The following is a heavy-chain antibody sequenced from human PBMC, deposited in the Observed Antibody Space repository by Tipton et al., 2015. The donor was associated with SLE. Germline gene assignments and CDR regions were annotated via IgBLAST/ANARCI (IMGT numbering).Heavy chain of an antibody. V-gene: IGHV4-59*01. Sequence: TLSLTCTVSGGSISSYYWSWIRQPPGKGLEWIGYIYYSGSTNYNPSLKSRVTISVDTSKNQFSLKLSSVTAADTAVYYCARSLYDFWSGSEYPWGQETLVTVSS. CDR3: ARSLYDFWSGSEYP. CDR2: IYYSGST. J-gene: IGHJ5*02. D-gene: IGHD3-3*01. CDR1: GGSISSYY.